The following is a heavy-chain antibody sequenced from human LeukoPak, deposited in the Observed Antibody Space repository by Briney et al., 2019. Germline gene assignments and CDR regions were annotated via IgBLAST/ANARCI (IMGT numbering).Heavy chain of an antibody. CDR3: ARAGQLATFDY. J-gene: IGHJ4*02. D-gene: IGHD6-13*01. CDR1: GGSIGFYF. V-gene: IGHV4-4*07. Sequence: SETLSLTCTVSGGSIGFYFWSWIRQSAGKGLEWIGRINGNGVTNYNPSLKSRVTMSVDTSKSQFSLRLSSVTAADTAVYYCARAGQLATFDYWGQGTLVTVSS. CDR2: INGNGVT.